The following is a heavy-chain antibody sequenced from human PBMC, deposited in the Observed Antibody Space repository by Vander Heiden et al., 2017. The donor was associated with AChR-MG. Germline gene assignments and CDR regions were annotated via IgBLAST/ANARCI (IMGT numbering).Heavy chain of an antibody. CDR2: INHSGST. CDR1: GGSFSGYY. Sequence: QVQLQQWGSGLLKPSDTLSLTCAVYGGSFSGYYWSWIRQPPGKGLEGIGEINHSGSTNYNPSLKRRVTISVDTSKNQFSLKLSSVTAADTAVYYCARGGPRGCGVVHPRMDVWGQGTTVTVSS. CDR3: ARGGPRGCGVVHPRMDV. J-gene: IGHJ6*02. V-gene: IGHV4-34*01. D-gene: IGHD3-3*01.